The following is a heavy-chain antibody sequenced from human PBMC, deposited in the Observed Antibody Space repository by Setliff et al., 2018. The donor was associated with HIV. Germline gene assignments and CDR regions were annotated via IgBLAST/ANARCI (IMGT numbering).Heavy chain of an antibody. Sequence: PSETLSLTCTVSGGSISSNWWSWVRQPPGKGLEWIGEIYHSGSSNYNPSLKSRVTISVDKSKNQFSLKMSTVTAADTAVYYCARVYDSSGYYFDFWGQGTLVTVSS. CDR2: IYHSGSS. CDR1: GGSISSNW. CDR3: ARVYDSSGYYFDF. J-gene: IGHJ4*02. V-gene: IGHV4-4*02. D-gene: IGHD3-22*01.